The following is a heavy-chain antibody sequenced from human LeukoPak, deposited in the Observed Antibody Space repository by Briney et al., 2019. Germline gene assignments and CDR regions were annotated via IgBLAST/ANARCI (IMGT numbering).Heavy chain of an antibody. V-gene: IGHV4-39*07. D-gene: IGHD2-21*02. CDR2: IYYSGST. CDR3: ARADCGGDCYPTMNWFDP. J-gene: IGHJ5*02. CDR1: GSSISSSSYY. Sequence: PSETLSLTCTVSGSSISSSSYYWGWIRQPPGKGLEWIGSIYYSGSTYYNPSLKSRVTISVDTSKNQFSLKLSSVTAADTAVYYCARADCGGDCYPTMNWFDPWGQGTLVTVSS.